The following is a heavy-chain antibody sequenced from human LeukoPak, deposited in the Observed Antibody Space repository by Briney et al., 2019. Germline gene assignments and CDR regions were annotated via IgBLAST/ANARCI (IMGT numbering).Heavy chain of an antibody. CDR1: GFTFSRYG. CDR2: TRFDGKNK. D-gene: IGHD1/OR15-1a*01. J-gene: IGHJ6*03. V-gene: IGHV3-30*02. CDR3: ARTEYYYYYYMDV. Sequence: GGSLRLSCAASGFTFSRYGMHWVRQAPGKGLEWVSFTRFDGKNKYYADSVKGRFTISKDSSKNTLYLQVNSLRAEDTAVYYCARTEYYYYYYMDVWGKGTTVTVSS.